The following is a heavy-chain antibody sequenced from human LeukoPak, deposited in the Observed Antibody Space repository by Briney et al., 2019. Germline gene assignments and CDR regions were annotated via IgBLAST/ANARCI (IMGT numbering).Heavy chain of an antibody. J-gene: IGHJ4*02. V-gene: IGHV1-46*01. Sequence: GASVKVSCKASGYTFTSYYMHWVRQAPGQGLEWMGIINPSGGSTSYAQKFQGRVTMTRDTSTSTVYMELNSLRSEDTAVYYCARDLGSSWYEVGYYFDYWGQGTLVTVSS. CDR2: INPSGGST. D-gene: IGHD6-13*01. CDR1: GYTFTSYY. CDR3: ARDLGSSWYEVGYYFDY.